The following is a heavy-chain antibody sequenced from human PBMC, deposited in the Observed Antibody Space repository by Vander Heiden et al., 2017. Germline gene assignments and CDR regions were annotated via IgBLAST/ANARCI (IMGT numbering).Heavy chain of an antibody. CDR3: ARNRGPYSSGWYGWFDP. D-gene: IGHD6-19*01. V-gene: IGHV3-21*01. J-gene: IGHJ5*02. Sequence: EVQLVASGGGLVKPGWSLRLPCAASGFTCSSSSINWPRQAPGKGLEWVSSISSSRSYIYYADAVKGRFTISRDDAKNSLYLQMNSLRAEDTAVYYCARNRGPYSSGWYGWFDPWGQGTLVTVSS. CDR1: GFTCSSSS. CDR2: ISSSRSYI.